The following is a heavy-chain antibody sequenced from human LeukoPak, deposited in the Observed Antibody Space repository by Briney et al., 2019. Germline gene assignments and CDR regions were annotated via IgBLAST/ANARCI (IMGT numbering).Heavy chain of an antibody. J-gene: IGHJ4*02. Sequence: ASVKVSCKASGYTFTGYYMRWVRQAPGQGPEWMGRINPNSGGTNYAQKFQGRVTMTRDTSIGTAYMELSRLRSDDTAVYYCARLGQGKEIGYWGQGTLVTVSS. CDR3: ARLGQGKEIGY. CDR2: INPNSGGT. D-gene: IGHD3-16*01. V-gene: IGHV1-2*06. CDR1: GYTFTGYY.